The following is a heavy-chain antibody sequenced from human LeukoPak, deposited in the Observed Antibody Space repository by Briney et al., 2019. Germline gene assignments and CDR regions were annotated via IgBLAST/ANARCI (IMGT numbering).Heavy chain of an antibody. V-gene: IGHV3-53*01. CDR2: IYSSGAA. J-gene: IGHJ4*02. CDR1: VVTVITNY. Sequence: GGSLRLSCAASVVTVITNYVSWVRQAPGKGLEWVSLIYSSGAAYYTDSVKGRFTTSRDNSKNTLYLQMNSLRAEDTAVYYCAKDHPSPPGALLTVGGVIVTYFDYWGQGTLVTVSS. CDR3: AKDHPSPPGALLTVGGVIVTYFDY. D-gene: IGHD3-16*02.